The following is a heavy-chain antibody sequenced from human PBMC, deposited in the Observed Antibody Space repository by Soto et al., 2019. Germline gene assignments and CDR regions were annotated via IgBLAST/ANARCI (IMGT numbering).Heavy chain of an antibody. Sequence: ASVKVSCKASGFTFTSSAVQWVRQARGQRLEWIGWIVVGSGNTNYAQKFQERVTITRDMSTSTAYMELSSLRSEDTAVYYCAAVSLGARSNPDAFDIWGQGTMVTVSS. J-gene: IGHJ3*02. V-gene: IGHV1-58*01. D-gene: IGHD6-6*01. CDR2: IVVGSGNT. CDR1: GFTFTSSA. CDR3: AAVSLGARSNPDAFDI.